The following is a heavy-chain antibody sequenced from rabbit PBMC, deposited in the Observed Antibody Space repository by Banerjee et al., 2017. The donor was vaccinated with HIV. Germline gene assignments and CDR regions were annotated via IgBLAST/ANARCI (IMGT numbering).Heavy chain of an antibody. CDR2: INAVTGKA. CDR3: ARSSGSSTYAKL. D-gene: IGHD8-1*01. V-gene: IGHV1S45*01. Sequence: QEQLVESGGGLVKPEGSLKLSCTASGFSFSNKAVMCWVRQAPGKGLEWIACINAVTGKAVYASWAKGRFTIAKTSSTTVTLQMTSLTAADTATYFCARSSGSSTYAKLWGPGTLVTVS. J-gene: IGHJ6*01. CDR1: GFSFSNKAV.